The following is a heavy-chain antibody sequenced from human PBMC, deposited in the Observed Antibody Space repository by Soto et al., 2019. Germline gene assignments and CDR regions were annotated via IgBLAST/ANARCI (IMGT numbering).Heavy chain of an antibody. Sequence: SETLSLTCTVSGGSISSGGYYWSWIRQHPGKGLEWIGYIYYSGSTYYNPSLKIRVTISVDTSKNQFSLKLSSVTAADTVVYYCARAPDYYDSSGFDYWGQGTLVTVSS. CDR2: IYYSGST. J-gene: IGHJ4*02. CDR3: ARAPDYYDSSGFDY. CDR1: GGSISSGGYY. D-gene: IGHD3-22*01. V-gene: IGHV4-31*03.